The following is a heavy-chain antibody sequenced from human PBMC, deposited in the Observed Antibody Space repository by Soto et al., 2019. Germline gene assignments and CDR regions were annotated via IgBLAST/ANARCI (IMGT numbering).Heavy chain of an antibody. CDR2: IYHTGAT. J-gene: IGHJ5*02. CDR1: GASIVSLDYY. D-gene: IGHD3-10*01. V-gene: IGHV4-30-4*01. CDR3: ARGAVVNLVRGGMGGNWFDP. Sequence: QVQLQESGPGLVKPSQTLSLTCTVSGASIVSLDYYWTWIRQPPGKGLEGIGHIYHTGATYYNPSLVGRVVMSVDTYNNQFPLKLSSVTAADTAVFYCARGAVVNLVRGGMGGNWFDPWGQGTLVTVSS.